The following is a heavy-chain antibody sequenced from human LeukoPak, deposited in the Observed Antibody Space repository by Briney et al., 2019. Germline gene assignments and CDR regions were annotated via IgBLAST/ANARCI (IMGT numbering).Heavy chain of an antibody. CDR2: INPNSGDT. D-gene: IGHD6-19*01. Sequence: EASVKVSCKASRYTFTVYYMHWVRQAPGQGLEWMGWINPNSGDTNYAQKFQGRVTMTRDTSITTVYMELRRLRSDDTAVYFCASGWSVTGWYNNWFDPWGRGTLVTVSS. J-gene: IGHJ5*02. CDR3: ASGWSVTGWYNNWFDP. V-gene: IGHV1-2*02. CDR1: RYTFTVYY.